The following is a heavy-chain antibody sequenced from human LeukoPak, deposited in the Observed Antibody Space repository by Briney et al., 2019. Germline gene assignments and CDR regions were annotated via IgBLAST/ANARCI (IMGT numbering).Heavy chain of an antibody. Sequence: SETLSLTCTVSGGSITNYYWSWLRQPPGKGLEWIGYIHDSGSTKYKSSLKSRVTISVDTSKNQFSLKLNSVTAADTAVYYCARGKEVITMLRGLKPGYYFDYWGQGTLVTVSS. CDR2: IHDSGST. CDR1: GGSITNYY. CDR3: ARGKEVITMLRGLKPGYYFDY. V-gene: IGHV4-59*01. D-gene: IGHD3-10*01. J-gene: IGHJ4*02.